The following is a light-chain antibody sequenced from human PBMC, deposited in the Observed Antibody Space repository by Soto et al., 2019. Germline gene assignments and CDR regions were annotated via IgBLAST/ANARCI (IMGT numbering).Light chain of an antibody. Sequence: EIVMTQSPATLSVSLGERVTLSCRASQSVSSYFAWYQQKPGQAPRLLISDAYTRATDIPDRFSGSGAGTDFTLTISSLHSTDLAVYYCLQYSTLTPLYTFGQGTKLEIK. J-gene: IGKJ2*01. CDR2: DAY. CDR3: LQYSTLTPLYT. CDR1: QSVSSY. V-gene: IGKV3-15*01.